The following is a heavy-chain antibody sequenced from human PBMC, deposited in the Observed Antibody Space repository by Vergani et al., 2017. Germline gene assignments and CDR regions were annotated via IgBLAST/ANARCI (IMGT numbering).Heavy chain of an antibody. J-gene: IGHJ4*02. D-gene: IGHD4-11*01. CDR1: GFTFSSYW. CDR2: INRDGSST. V-gene: IGHV3-74*01. Sequence: EVQLVESGGGLVQPGGSLRLSCAASGFTFSSYWMHWVRQAPGKGLGGVSRINRDGSSTSYADSVKGRFTISRDNAKDTLYLQMNSLRAEDTAVYYCARGNNYLLDYWGQGTLVTVSS. CDR3: ARGNNYLLDY.